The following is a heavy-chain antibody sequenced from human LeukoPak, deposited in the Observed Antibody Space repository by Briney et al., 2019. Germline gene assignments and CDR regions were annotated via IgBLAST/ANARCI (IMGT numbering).Heavy chain of an antibody. CDR3: ARIGHDLYQTFDF. V-gene: IGHV3-15*01. CDR2: IKSKTDGGTT. Sequence: GGSLRLSCAASGFTFSNAWMSWVRQALGKELEWVGRIKSKTDGGTTDYAAPVKGRFTISRDNAKSSIYLQMNSLRAEDTAIYYCARIGHDLYQTFDFWGNGNLITVSS. D-gene: IGHD2-2*01. J-gene: IGHJ4*01. CDR1: GFTFSNAW.